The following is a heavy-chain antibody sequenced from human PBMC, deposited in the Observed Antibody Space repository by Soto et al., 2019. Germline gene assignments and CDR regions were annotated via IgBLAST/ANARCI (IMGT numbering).Heavy chain of an antibody. J-gene: IGHJ6*02. CDR2: LDGAGGST. D-gene: IGHD3-10*01. CDR3: DAPRDEYGSGVSWFNYGMDI. CDR1: GFTFSDYA. Sequence: PGGSLRLSCLASGFTFSDYAMTWVRHVPWRGLEWVASLDGAGGSTYYADSVRGRFTISRDNSQNTLFLQMKRLTVDDTAIYYLDAPRDEYGSGVSWFNYGMDIWGQGTTVTVSS. V-gene: IGHV3-23*01.